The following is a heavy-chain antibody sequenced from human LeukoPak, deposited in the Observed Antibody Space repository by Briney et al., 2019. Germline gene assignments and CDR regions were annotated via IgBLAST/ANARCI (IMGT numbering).Heavy chain of an antibody. D-gene: IGHD1-26*01. CDR3: ARVRNPRELPYSIIDY. CDR2: ISAYNGNT. Sequence: ASVKVSCKASGYTFTSYGISWVRQAPGQGLEWMGWISAYNGNTNYAQKLQGRVTMTTDTSTSTAYMELRSLRSDDTAVYYCARVRNPRELPYSIIDYWGQGTLVTVSS. V-gene: IGHV1-18*01. CDR1: GYTFTSYG. J-gene: IGHJ4*02.